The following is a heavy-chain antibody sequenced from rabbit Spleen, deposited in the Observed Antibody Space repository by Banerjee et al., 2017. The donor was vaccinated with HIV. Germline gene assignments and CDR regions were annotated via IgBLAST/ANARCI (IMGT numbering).Heavy chain of an antibody. V-gene: IGHV1S45*01. CDR3: ARDLAGAIGWNFYL. Sequence: QEQLVETGGGLVQPEGSLTLTCTASGFSFSNNYYMCWVRQAPGKGLEWIACIYAGSSATYYASWAKGRFTISRTSSTTVTLQMTSLTAADTATYFCARDLAGAIGWNFYLWGPGTLVTV. CDR2: IYAGSSAT. CDR1: GFSFSNNYY. D-gene: IGHD4-1*01. J-gene: IGHJ4*01.